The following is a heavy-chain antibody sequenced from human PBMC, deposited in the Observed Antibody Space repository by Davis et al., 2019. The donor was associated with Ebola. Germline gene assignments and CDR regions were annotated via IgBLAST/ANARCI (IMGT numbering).Heavy chain of an antibody. D-gene: IGHD1-26*01. CDR2: IYPGDSDT. CDR1: GYSFTSYW. CDR3: AKTSNVGYYYGMDV. J-gene: IGHJ6*02. Sequence: GQSLKISCKGSGYSFTSYWIGWVRQLLGKGLEWMGIIYPGDSDTRYSSSFQGQVTISADKSVSTAYLQWSSLKASDTAMYYCAKTSNVGYYYGMDVWGQGTTVTVSS. V-gene: IGHV5-51*01.